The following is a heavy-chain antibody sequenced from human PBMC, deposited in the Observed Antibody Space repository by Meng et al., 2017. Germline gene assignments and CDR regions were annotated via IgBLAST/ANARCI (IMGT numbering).Heavy chain of an antibody. CDR3: ARGVGYKPPSGFDY. CDR2: IIPIFGTA. Sequence: QGQLVQSGAEVKKPGASVKVSCKASGGTFSSYAISWVRQAPGQGLEWMGGIIPIFGTANYAQKFQGRVTITADKSTSTAYMELSSLRSEDTAVYYCARGVGYKPPSGFDYWGQGTLVTVSS. V-gene: IGHV1-69*06. CDR1: GGTFSSYA. D-gene: IGHD5-24*01. J-gene: IGHJ4*02.